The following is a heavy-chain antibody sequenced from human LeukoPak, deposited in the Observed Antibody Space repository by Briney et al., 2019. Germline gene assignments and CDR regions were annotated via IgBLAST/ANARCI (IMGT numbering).Heavy chain of an antibody. Sequence: GGSLRLSCAASGFTFDDYGMSWVRQAPGKGLEWVANIKQDGSEKYYVDSVKGRFTISRDNAKNSLYLQMNSLRAEDTAVYYCATNVLRYFDWLSPTPTLDYWGQGTLVTVSS. CDR1: GFTFDDYG. CDR3: ATNVLRYFDWLSPTPTLDY. V-gene: IGHV3-7*01. CDR2: IKQDGSEK. J-gene: IGHJ4*02. D-gene: IGHD3-9*01.